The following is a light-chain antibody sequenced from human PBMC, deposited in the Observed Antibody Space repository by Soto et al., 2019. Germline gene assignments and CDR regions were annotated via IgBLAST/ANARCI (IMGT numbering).Light chain of an antibody. CDR3: QQTFSPPLA. CDR1: HNIGDY. J-gene: IGKJ4*01. Sequence: IQMTQSPSSLSAFIGDRVIITCRASHNIGDYLNWYQQRPGKAPKLLIYGASNLQNGVPSRFSGSGSGTGFSLLISSLQPQDSATYYCQQTFSPPLAFGGATRVELK. V-gene: IGKV1-39*01. CDR2: GAS.